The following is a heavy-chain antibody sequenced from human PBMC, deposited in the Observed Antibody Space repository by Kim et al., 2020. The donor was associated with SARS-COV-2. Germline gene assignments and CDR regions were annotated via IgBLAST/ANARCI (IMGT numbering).Heavy chain of an antibody. D-gene: IGHD6-13*01. V-gene: IGHV4-39*01. J-gene: IGHJ4*02. CDR3: APYSSSWYYFDH. Sequence: YNPSLKSRITISVDTSKTQFSLKLSPVPAADTAVYYCAPYSSSWYYFDHWGQGTLVTVSS.